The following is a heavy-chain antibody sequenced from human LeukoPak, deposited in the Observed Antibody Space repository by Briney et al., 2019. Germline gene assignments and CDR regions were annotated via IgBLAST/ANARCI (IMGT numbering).Heavy chain of an antibody. CDR2: INHSGST. CDR3: ARGADPFGPSWYPDY. V-gene: IGHV4-34*01. D-gene: IGHD3-16*01. Sequence: SETLSLTCAVYGGSFSGYYWSWIRQPPGKGLEWIGEINHSGSTNYNPSLKSRVTISVDTSKNQFSLQLNSVTPEDTAVYYCARGADPFGPSWYPDYWGQGTLVTVSS. CDR1: GGSFSGYY. J-gene: IGHJ4*02.